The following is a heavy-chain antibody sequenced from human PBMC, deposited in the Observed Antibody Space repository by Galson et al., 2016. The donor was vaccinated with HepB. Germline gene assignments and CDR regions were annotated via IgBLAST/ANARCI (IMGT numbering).Heavy chain of an antibody. D-gene: IGHD6-19*01. CDR2: TTHDGSNK. J-gene: IGHJ2*01. CDR3: ARDRKGRGTGWYWYFDL. CDR1: GFTFSGYA. Sequence: SLRLSCAASGFTFSGYAMHWVRQAPGKGLEWVAVTTHDGSNKYYADSVKGRFTISRDNSKNMLSLQMSSLRTEDTALYYCARDRKGRGTGWYWYFDLWGRGTLVTVSS. V-gene: IGHV3-30*04.